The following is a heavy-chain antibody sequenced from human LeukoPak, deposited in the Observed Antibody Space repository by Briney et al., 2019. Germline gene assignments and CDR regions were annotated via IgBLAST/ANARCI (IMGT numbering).Heavy chain of an antibody. D-gene: IGHD6-13*01. J-gene: IGHJ3*02. CDR1: GYTFTDYY. CDR3: ATAAATDAFDI. CDR2: VDPEDGET. Sequence: GASVKVSCKASGYTFTDYYMHWVQQAPGKGLEWMGRVDPEDGETIYAEKFQGRVTITADTSTDTAYMELSSLRSEDTAVYYCATAAATDAFDIWGQGTMVTVSS. V-gene: IGHV1-69-2*01.